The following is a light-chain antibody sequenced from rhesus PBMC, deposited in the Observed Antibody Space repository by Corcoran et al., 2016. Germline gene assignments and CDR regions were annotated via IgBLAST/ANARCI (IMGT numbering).Light chain of an antibody. CDR2: QVS. Sequence: DVVLTQSPLSLPTTPGQPASISCRSSQSLVHSNGNTYLSWYQQKYGQPPRRLIYQVSHRDSGVPDRSRGRGAGTEFTLKISRVEAEDVGVYYCGQGTNVPPWTFGQGTEVEIK. V-gene: IGKV2-65*01. CDR1: QSLVHSNGNTY. CDR3: GQGTNVPPWT. J-gene: IGKJ1*01.